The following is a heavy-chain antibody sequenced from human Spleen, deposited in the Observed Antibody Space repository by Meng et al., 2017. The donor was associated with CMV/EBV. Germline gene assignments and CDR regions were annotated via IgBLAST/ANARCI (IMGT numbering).Heavy chain of an antibody. CDR1: GGTFSSYT. CDR2: IIPILGIA. V-gene: IGHV1-69*02. J-gene: IGHJ6*02. D-gene: IGHD3/OR15-3a*01. CDR3: ARRHRSHNDFWTAYSLDV. Sequence: SVKVSCKASGGTFSSYTISWVRQAPGQGLEWMGRIIPILGIANYAQKFQGRVTMTRDTSTSTVYMELSSLRSEDTAVYYCARRHRSHNDFWTAYSLDVWGQGTTVTVSS.